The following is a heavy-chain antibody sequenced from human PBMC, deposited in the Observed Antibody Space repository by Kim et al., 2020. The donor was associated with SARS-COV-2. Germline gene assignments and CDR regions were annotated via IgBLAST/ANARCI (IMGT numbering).Heavy chain of an antibody. D-gene: IGHD2-15*01. V-gene: IGHV4-39*01. CDR2: IYYSGST. CDR3: ARQGRYCSGGSCYFDY. Sequence: SETLSLTCTVSGGSISSSSYYWGWIRQPPGKGLEWIGSIYYSGSTYYNPSLKSRVTISVDTSKNQFSLKLSSVTAADTAVYYCARQGRYCSGGSCYFDYWGQGTLVTVSS. CDR1: GGSISSSSYY. J-gene: IGHJ4*02.